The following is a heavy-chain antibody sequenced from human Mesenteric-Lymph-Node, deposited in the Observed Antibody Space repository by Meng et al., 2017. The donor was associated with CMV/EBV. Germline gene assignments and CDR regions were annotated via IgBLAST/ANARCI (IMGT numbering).Heavy chain of an antibody. CDR3: AREERGLEGGGSCPFDY. J-gene: IGHJ4*02. Sequence: GGSLRLSCAASGFTFSSYSMNWVRQAPGKGLEWVSSISSSSSYIYYADSVKGRFTISRDNAKNSLYLQMNSLRAEDTAVYYCAREERGLEGGGSCPFDYWGQGTLVTVSS. CDR2: ISSSSSYI. CDR1: GFTFSSYS. V-gene: IGHV3-21*04. D-gene: IGHD2-15*01.